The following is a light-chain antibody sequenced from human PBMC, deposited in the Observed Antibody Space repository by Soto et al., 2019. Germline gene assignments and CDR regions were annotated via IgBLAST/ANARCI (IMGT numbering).Light chain of an antibody. CDR2: DAS. Sequence: EIVLTHSPATLALSPCERATLSVRASQSVSSYLLWYQQKPGQTPRLLIYDASNRATGIPARFSGSGSETDFTLTISSLEPEDFAVYYCQHRMNWPLTFGQGTRLEIK. V-gene: IGKV3-11*01. J-gene: IGKJ5*01. CDR1: QSVSSY. CDR3: QHRMNWPLT.